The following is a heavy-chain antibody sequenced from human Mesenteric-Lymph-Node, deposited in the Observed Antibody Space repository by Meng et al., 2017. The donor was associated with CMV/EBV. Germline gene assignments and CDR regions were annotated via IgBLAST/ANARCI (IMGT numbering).Heavy chain of an antibody. Sequence: GESLKISCKGSGYSFTDNWIGWVRQMPGKGLEWVGIIYPGDSDTRYSPPFQGQVTISADKSTTTAYLQWSSLKASDTAMYYCARDRRGATVTPDYWGQGTLVTVSS. CDR1: GYSFTDNW. V-gene: IGHV5-51*01. D-gene: IGHD4-11*01. J-gene: IGHJ4*02. CDR2: IYPGDSDT. CDR3: ARDRRGATVTPDY.